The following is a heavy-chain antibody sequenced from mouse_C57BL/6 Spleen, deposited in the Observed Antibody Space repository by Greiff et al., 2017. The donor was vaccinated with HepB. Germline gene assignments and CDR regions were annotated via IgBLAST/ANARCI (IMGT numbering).Heavy chain of an antibody. D-gene: IGHD1-1*01. Sequence: QVQLKQPGAELVKPGASVKLSCKASGYTFTSYWMHWVKQRPGRGLEWIGRIDPNSGGTKYNEKFKSKATLTVDKPSSTAYMQLSSLTSEDSAVYYCARSPVVAPYYYAMDYWGQGTSVTVSS. CDR2: IDPNSGGT. V-gene: IGHV1-72*01. J-gene: IGHJ4*01. CDR1: GYTFTSYW. CDR3: ARSPVVAPYYYAMDY.